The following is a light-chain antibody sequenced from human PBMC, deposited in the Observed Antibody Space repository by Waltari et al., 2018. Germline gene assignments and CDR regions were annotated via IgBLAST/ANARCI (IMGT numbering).Light chain of an antibody. CDR1: SSDVGGYNY. Sequence: QSALTQPASVSGSPGQSITISCTGTSSDVGGYNYVSWYQQHPGNAPKLMIYDVSKRPSGVSNRFSGSKSGNTASLTISGLQAEDEADYYCSSYTSSSTRVVFGGGTKLTVL. CDR2: DVS. CDR3: SSYTSSSTRVV. J-gene: IGLJ2*01. V-gene: IGLV2-14*01.